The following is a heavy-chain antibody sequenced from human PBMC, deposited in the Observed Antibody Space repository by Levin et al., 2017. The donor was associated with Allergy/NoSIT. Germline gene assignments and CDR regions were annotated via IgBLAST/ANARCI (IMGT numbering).Heavy chain of an antibody. CDR1: GFTFSSYW. V-gene: IGHV3-74*01. D-gene: IGHD1-26*01. CDR2: INGDGSST. CDR3: ARALIVGATSGGDY. Sequence: PTGSLRLSCAASGFTFSSYWMHWVRQAPGKGLVWVSRINGDGSSTNYADSVKGRFTISRDNAKNTLYLQMNSLRSDDTAVYYCARALIVGATSGGDYWGQGTLVTVSS. J-gene: IGHJ4*02.